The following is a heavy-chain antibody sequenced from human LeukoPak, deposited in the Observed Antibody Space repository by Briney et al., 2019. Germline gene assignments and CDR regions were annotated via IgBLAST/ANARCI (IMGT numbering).Heavy chain of an antibody. Sequence: SETLSLTCTVSGGSINSSSYSWGWIRQPPGKGLEWTGSSYCSGTTYYNPAVKSRVTISVDTSKIQFSLKLSSVAATDTAVYFCARLRFDFWSGYTHPYFDYWGQGTLVTVSS. CDR3: ARLRFDFWSGYTHPYFDY. CDR2: SYCSGTT. CDR1: GGSINSSSYS. D-gene: IGHD3-3*01. J-gene: IGHJ4*02. V-gene: IGHV4-39*01.